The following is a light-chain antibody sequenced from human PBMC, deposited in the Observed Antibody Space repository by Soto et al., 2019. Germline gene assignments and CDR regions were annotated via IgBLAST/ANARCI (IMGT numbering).Light chain of an antibody. CDR3: QQSEALVLS. CDR2: DAS. CDR1: QDITDY. J-gene: IGKJ4*01. V-gene: IGKV1-33*01. Sequence: DIQMTQSPSSLSASVGDRVTITCQASQDITDYLHWYQQKPGKAPRLLIYDASNLETGDPSRFSGSGSGTDFSFTINSLQPEDIATYYCQQSEALVLSFGGGTKVEIK.